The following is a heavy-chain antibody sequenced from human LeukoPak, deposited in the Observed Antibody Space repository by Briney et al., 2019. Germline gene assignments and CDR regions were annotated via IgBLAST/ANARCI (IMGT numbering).Heavy chain of an antibody. CDR3: ATGRDFWSGHLGFDY. D-gene: IGHD3-3*01. Sequence: SETLSLTCTVSGGSISSSSYYWGWLRQPPGTGLEWIGSIYYSGSTYYNPSLKSRVTISVDTSKNQFSLKLSSVTAADTAVYYCATGRDFWSGHLGFDYWGQGTLVTVSS. CDR1: GGSISSSSYY. J-gene: IGHJ4*02. V-gene: IGHV4-39*01. CDR2: IYYSGST.